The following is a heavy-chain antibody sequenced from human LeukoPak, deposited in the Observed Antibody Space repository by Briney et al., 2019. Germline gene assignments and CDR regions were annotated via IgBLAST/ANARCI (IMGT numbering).Heavy chain of an antibody. J-gene: IGHJ4*02. CDR1: SGSFTGYF. Sequence: SETLSLTCAVYSGSFTGYFWSWIRQPPGKGLEWIGEINHSGSTNYNPSLKSRVTISVDTSKNQFSLKLSSVTAADTAVYYCARFYYDSSGYYYVAYWGQGTLVTVSS. V-gene: IGHV4-34*01. CDR3: ARFYYDSSGYYYVAY. D-gene: IGHD3-22*01. CDR2: INHSGST.